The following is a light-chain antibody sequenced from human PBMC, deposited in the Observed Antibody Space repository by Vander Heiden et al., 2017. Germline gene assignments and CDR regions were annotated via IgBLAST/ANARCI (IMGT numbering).Light chain of an antibody. CDR1: QSVSSSY. V-gene: IGKV3-20*01. J-gene: IGKJ1*01. CDR3: QQYGSSPPWT. Sequence: EIVLTQSPGTPSLSPGERATLSCRASQSVSSSYLAWYQQKPGQAPRLLIYGASSRATGIPDRFSGSGSGTDFTLTISRLEPEDFAVYYRQQYGSSPPWTFGQGTKVEIK. CDR2: GAS.